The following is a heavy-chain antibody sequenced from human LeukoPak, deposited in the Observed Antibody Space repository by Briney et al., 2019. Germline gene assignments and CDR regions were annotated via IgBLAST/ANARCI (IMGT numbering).Heavy chain of an antibody. V-gene: IGHV3-15*01. Sequence: GGSLRLSCAASGFTFSNAWMSWVRQAPGKGLEWVGRIKSKTDGGTTDYAAPVKGRFTISIDDSKNTLYLQMNSLKTEDTAVYYCTTDPQWLAADYWGQGTLVTVSS. CDR3: TTDPQWLAADY. J-gene: IGHJ4*02. D-gene: IGHD6-19*01. CDR2: IKSKTDGGTT. CDR1: GFTFSNAW.